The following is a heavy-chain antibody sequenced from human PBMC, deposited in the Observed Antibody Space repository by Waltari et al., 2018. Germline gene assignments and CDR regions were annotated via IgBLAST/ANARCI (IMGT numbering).Heavy chain of an antibody. CDR2: ISWNSGSI. V-gene: IGHV3-9*01. CDR3: ARGPMIPGHLDAFDI. CDR1: GFTFDDYA. D-gene: IGHD3-22*01. J-gene: IGHJ3*02. Sequence: EVQLVESGGGLVQPGRSLRLSCAASGFTFDDYAMHWVRQAPGKGLEWVSGISWNSGSIGYADSVKGRFTISRDNAKNSLYLQMNSLRAEDTALYYCARGPMIPGHLDAFDIWGQGTMVTVSS.